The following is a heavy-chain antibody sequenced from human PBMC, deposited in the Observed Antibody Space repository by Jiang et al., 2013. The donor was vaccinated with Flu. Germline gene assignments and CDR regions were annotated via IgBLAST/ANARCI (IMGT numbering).Heavy chain of an antibody. J-gene: IGHJ6*02. CDR3: AREANPDIVVVVAAGGMDV. V-gene: IGHV1-2*04. Sequence: SGAEVKKPGASVKVSCKASGYTFTGYYMHWVRQAPGQGLEWMGWINPNSGGTNYAQKFQGWVTMTRDTSISTAYMELSRLRSDDTAVYYCAREANPDIVVVVAAGGMDVWGQGTTVTVSS. CDR2: INPNSGGT. D-gene: IGHD2-15*01. CDR1: GYTFTGYY.